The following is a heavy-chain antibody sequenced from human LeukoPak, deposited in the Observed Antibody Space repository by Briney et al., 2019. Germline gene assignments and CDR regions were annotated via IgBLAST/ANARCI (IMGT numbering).Heavy chain of an antibody. CDR1: GFTFSSYA. CDR2: ISYDGSNK. D-gene: IGHD3-22*01. Sequence: PGRYLRLSCAASGFTFSSYAMHWVRQAPGKGLEWVAVISYDGSNKYYADSVKGRFTISRDNSKNTLYLQMNSLRAEDTAVYYCARDQRTYYYDSSGFPFNYWGQGTLVTVSS. V-gene: IGHV3-30-3*01. J-gene: IGHJ4*02. CDR3: ARDQRTYYYDSSGFPFNY.